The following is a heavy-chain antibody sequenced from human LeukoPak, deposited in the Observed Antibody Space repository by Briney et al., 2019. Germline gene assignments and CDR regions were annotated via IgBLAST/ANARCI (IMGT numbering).Heavy chain of an antibody. CDR1: GYSFTGYF. J-gene: IGHJ4*02. Sequence: GASVKVSCKASGYSFTGYFLHWVRQAPGQGLERMGWINPNNGLTNYTQKFKGRVTMTRDTSSATGYMELNRLTSDDTAVFYCARAWGSLYYFDHWGQGTLVTVSS. D-gene: IGHD3-16*01. CDR2: INPNNGLT. CDR3: ARAWGSLYYFDH. V-gene: IGHV1-2*02.